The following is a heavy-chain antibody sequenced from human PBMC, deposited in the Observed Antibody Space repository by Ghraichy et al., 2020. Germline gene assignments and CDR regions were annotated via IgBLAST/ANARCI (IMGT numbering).Heavy chain of an antibody. CDR1: GGSISSGGFS. V-gene: IGHV4-30-2*01. D-gene: IGHD3-10*01. J-gene: IGHJ5*02. CDR2: IYYSGNT. CDR3: VKSGASGSYKWFDP. Sequence: SETLSLTCVVSGGSISSGGFSWNWIRQPPGKGLEWIGYIYYSGNTYYNPSLKSRVTISVDRSKNQFSLKLRSPTAADTAVYYCVKSGASGSYKWFDPWGHGTLVTVAS.